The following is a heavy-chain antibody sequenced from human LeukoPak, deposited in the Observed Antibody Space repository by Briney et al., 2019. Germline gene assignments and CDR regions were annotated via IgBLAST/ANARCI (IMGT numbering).Heavy chain of an antibody. Sequence: GGSLRLSCAVSGFTVYSNYMTWVRQAPGKGPEWLSVIYSGGSTYYADSVKGRFTISRDNSKNTLYLQMNSLRAEDTAVYYCARDSGGVFDYWGQGTLVTVSS. J-gene: IGHJ4*02. D-gene: IGHD3-3*01. CDR1: GFTVYSNY. CDR3: ARDSGGVFDY. V-gene: IGHV3-53*01. CDR2: IYSGGST.